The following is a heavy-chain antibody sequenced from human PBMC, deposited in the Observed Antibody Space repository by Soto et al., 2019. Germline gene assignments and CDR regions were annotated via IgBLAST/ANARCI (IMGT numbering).Heavy chain of an antibody. D-gene: IGHD3-3*01. V-gene: IGHV1-69*13. CDR1: GCSISSYV. Sequence: SVKLSSKSFGCSISSYVISGVRQAPGRGLEWMGGIIPIFGTANYAQKFQGRVTITADESTSTAYMELSSLRSEDTAVYYCARNYDLWRFNTCWFDPWGQGTLVTVSS. CDR2: IIPIFGTA. J-gene: IGHJ5*02. CDR3: ARNYDLWRFNTCWFDP.